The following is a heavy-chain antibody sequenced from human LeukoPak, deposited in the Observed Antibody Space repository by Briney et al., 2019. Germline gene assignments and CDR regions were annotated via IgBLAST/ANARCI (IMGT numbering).Heavy chain of an antibody. CDR2: IYHSGST. V-gene: IGHV4-30-2*01. CDR3: ARESDGSSGWLFDY. J-gene: IGHJ4*02. CDR1: GGSISSGGYS. Sequence: SETLSLTCAVSGGSISSGGYSWSWIRQPPGKGLEWIGYIYHSGSTYYNPSLKSRVTISVDTSKNQFSLKLSSVTAADTAVYYCARESDGSSGWLFDYWGQGTLVTVSS. D-gene: IGHD6-19*01.